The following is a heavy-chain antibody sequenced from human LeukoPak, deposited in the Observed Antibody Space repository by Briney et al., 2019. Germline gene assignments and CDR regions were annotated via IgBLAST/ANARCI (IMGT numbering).Heavy chain of an antibody. V-gene: IGHV3-30-3*01. J-gene: IGHJ4*02. CDR2: ISYDGSNK. Sequence: GGSLRLSCAAPGFTFSSYAMHWVRQAPGKGLEWVAVISYDGSNKYYADSVKGRFTTSRDNSNNTLYLQMNSLRAEDTAVYYCASNPGYSSSWEEYYFDYWGQGTLVTVSS. CDR3: ASNPGYSSSWEEYYFDY. D-gene: IGHD6-13*01. CDR1: GFTFSSYA.